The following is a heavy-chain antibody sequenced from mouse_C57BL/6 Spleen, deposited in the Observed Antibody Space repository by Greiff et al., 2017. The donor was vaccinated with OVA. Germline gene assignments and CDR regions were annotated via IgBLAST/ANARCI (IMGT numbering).Heavy chain of an antibody. CDR3: ASTYYSNYLAWFAY. V-gene: IGHV5-4*01. CDR1: GFTFSSYA. D-gene: IGHD2-5*01. CDR2: ISDGGSYT. J-gene: IGHJ3*01. Sequence: DVHLVESGGGLVKPGGSLKLSCAASGFTFSSYAMSWVRQTPEKRLEWVATISDGGSYTYYPDNVKGRFTISRDNAKNNLYLQMSHLKSEDTAMYYCASTYYSNYLAWFAYWGQGTLVTVSA.